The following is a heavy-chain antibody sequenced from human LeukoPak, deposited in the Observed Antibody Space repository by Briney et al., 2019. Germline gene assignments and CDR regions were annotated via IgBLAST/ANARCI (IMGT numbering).Heavy chain of an antibody. CDR1: GYSFTSYG. V-gene: IGHV1-18*01. CDR3: ARYHGSGRYHPFDY. D-gene: IGHD3-10*01. J-gene: IGHJ4*02. CDR2: ISTYNGKT. Sequence: ASVTVSCKASGYSFTSYGIYWVRQAPGQGLELMGWISTYNGKTNYAQNLQGRVTMTTDSSTSTAYMELRSLRSDDTAIYYCARYHGSGRYHPFDYWGQGTLVTVSS.